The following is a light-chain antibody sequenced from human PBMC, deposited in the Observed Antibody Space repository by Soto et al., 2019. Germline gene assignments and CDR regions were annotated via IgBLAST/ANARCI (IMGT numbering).Light chain of an antibody. CDR3: CSYAGNDNFYV. Sequence: QSVLAQAPSGSGSPGQSVTISCTGTSSDVGGYNYVSWYQQHPGKAPKLMIYEFSRRPSGVPDRFSGSRSANTAFLTVSGLQAEDEADYYCCSYAGNDNFYVFGTGTKVTVL. CDR1: SSDVGGYNY. V-gene: IGLV2-8*01. CDR2: EFS. J-gene: IGLJ1*01.